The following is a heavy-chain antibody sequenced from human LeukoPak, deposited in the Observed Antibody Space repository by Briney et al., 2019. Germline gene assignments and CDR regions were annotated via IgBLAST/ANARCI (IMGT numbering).Heavy chain of an antibody. D-gene: IGHD6-19*01. V-gene: IGHV6-1*01. CDR2: TYYRSKWYN. CDR3: AREWAMRSSGWLEGPSCYYYMDV. Sequence: SQTLSLTCAISGDSVSSNSAAWNWIRQSPSRGLEWLGRTYYRSKWYNDYAVSVKSRITINPDTSKNQFSLQLNSVTPEDTAVYYCAREWAMRSSGWLEGPSCYYYMDVWGKGTTVTVSS. J-gene: IGHJ6*03. CDR1: GDSVSSNSAA.